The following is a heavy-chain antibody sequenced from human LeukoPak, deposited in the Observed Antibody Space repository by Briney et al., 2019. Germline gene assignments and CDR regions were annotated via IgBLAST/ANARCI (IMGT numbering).Heavy chain of an antibody. D-gene: IGHD6-19*01. CDR2: ISSSSSYI. V-gene: IGHV3-21*01. Sequence: GGSLRLSCAASGFTFSSYSMNWVRQAPGKGLEWVSSISSSSSYIYYADSVKGRFTISRDNAKNSLYLQMNSLRAEDTAVYYCARDGYSSGFFDYRGQGTLVTVSS. CDR1: GFTFSSYS. J-gene: IGHJ4*02. CDR3: ARDGYSSGFFDY.